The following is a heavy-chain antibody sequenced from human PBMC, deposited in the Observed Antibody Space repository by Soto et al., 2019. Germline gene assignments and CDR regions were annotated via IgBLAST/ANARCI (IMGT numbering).Heavy chain of an antibody. V-gene: IGHV3-7*01. CDR3: ARECSAPDGIFGVVIKGLSPSNMDV. J-gene: IGHJ6*03. D-gene: IGHD3-3*01. CDR2: IKQDGSEK. CDR1: GFTFSSYW. Sequence: GGSLRLSCAASGFTFSSYWMSWVRQAPGKGLEWVANIKQDGSEKYYVDSVKGRFTISRDNAKNSLYLQMNSLRAEDTAVYYCARECSAPDGIFGVVIKGLSPSNMDVWGKGTTVTVSS.